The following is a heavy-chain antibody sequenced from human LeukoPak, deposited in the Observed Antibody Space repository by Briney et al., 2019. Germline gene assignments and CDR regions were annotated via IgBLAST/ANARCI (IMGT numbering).Heavy chain of an antibody. CDR1: GYTFTGYY. J-gene: IGHJ6*03. Sequence: ASVKVSCKASGYTFTGYYMHWVRQAPGQGLEWMGWINPNSGGTNYAQKFQGRVTVTRDTSISTAYMELSRLRSDDTAVYYCASSYDGSYYYYYMDVWGKGTTVTVSS. D-gene: IGHD3-10*01. CDR3: ASSYDGSYYYYYMDV. CDR2: INPNSGGT. V-gene: IGHV1-2*02.